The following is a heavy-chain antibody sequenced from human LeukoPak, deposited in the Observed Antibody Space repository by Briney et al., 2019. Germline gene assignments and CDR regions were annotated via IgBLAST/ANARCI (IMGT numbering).Heavy chain of an antibody. D-gene: IGHD6-19*01. V-gene: IGHV3-23*01. CDR2: ISGSGGNT. J-gene: IGHJ4*02. CDR1: GFTFSNYA. CDR3: ATGIAVAGTDVDC. Sequence: GGSLRLSCAASGFTFSNYAVSWVRQAPRKGLEWISAISGSGGNTYYADSVKGRFTISRDNSKNTLYLQMNSLRAEDTAVYYCATGIAVAGTDVDCWGQGTLVTVSS.